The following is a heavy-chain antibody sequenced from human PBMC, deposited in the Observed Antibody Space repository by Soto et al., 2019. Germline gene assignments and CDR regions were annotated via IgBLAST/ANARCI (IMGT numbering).Heavy chain of an antibody. CDR3: ARDFCPVPTCYDL. CDR2: IDYNEINQ. V-gene: IGHV3-33*01. CDR1: GVTFSNYG. J-gene: IGHJ4*02. D-gene: IGHD2-2*01. Sequence: SRPLSCGAAGVTFSNYGMHWVSKAPGKGLEWVAGIDYNEINQYYIDPVKGRFTISRDQSKNTLYLQMNSLRAEDTAVYYCARDFCPVPTCYDLWGQGVLVPGSS.